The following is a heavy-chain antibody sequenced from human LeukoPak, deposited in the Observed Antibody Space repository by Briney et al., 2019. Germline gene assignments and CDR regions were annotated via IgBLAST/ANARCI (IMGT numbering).Heavy chain of an antibody. CDR2: INHSGST. V-gene: IGHV4-34*01. CDR1: GGSFSGYY. J-gene: IGHJ4*02. D-gene: IGHD3-16*01. CDR3: ARQSRIMITFGGVYQ. Sequence: SETLSHTCAVYGGSFSGYYWSWIRQPPGKGLEWIGEINHSGSTNYNPSLKSRVTISVDTSKNQFSLKLSSVTAADTAVYYCARQSRIMITFGGVYQWGQGTLVTVSS.